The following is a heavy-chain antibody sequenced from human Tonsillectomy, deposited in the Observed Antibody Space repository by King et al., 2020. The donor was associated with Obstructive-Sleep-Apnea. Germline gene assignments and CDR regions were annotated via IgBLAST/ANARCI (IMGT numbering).Heavy chain of an antibody. V-gene: IGHV3-30*04. CDR2: ISYDGGNK. J-gene: IGHJ6*02. CDR1: GFTFSSYA. Sequence: VQLVESGGGAVQPGRSLRLSCVVSGFTFSSYAMHWVRQAPGKGLEWVAVISYDGGNKYYADSVKGRFTISRDNSKDTLYLQMNNLRPEDTALFYCAGQLELPYYYYVMDVWGQGTTVTVSS. CDR3: AGQLELPYYYYVMDV. D-gene: IGHD1-7*01.